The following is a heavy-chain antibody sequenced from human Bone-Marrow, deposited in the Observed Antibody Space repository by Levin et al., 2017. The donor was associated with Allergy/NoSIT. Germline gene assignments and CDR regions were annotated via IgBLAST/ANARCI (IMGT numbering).Heavy chain of an antibody. D-gene: IGHD3-10*01. CDR1: GFTFSSYA. V-gene: IGHV3-23*01. J-gene: IGHJ6*03. Sequence: PGGSLRLSCAASGFTFSSYAMSWVRQAPGKGLEWVSAISGSGGSTYYADSVKGRFTISRDNSKNTLYLQMNSLRAEDTAVYYCAKKGLGGVMVPYYYYYYMDVWGKGTTVTVSS. CDR2: ISGSGGST. CDR3: AKKGLGGVMVPYYYYYYMDV.